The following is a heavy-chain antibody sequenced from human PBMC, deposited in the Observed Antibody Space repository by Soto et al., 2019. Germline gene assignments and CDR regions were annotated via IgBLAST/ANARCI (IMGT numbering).Heavy chain of an antibody. CDR2: IIPIFGTA. CDR1: GGTFSSYA. D-gene: IGHD5-18*01. CDR3: ARLDTAMFPYFDY. V-gene: IGHV1-69*06. J-gene: IGHJ4*02. Sequence: GASVKVSCKASGGTFSSYAISWVRQAPGQGLEWMGGIIPIFGTANYAQKFQGRVTITADKSTSTAYMELSSLRSEDTAVYYCARLDTAMFPYFDYWGQGTLVTVSS.